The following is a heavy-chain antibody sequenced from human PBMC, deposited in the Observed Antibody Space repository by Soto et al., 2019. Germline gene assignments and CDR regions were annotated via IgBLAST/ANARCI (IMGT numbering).Heavy chain of an antibody. V-gene: IGHV6-1*01. Sequence: SQTPSLTCAISGDSFSSDSAAWNWVRQSPSRGLEWLGRTYYRSKWYNDYAVSVKGRITVNPDTSKNQFSLQLNSVTPEDSGVYYCARAILAGSDWFGMTDYWGQGSQVTVS. CDR2: TYYRSKWYN. CDR1: GDSFSSDSAA. CDR3: ARAILAGSDWFGMTDY. D-gene: IGHD6-19*01. J-gene: IGHJ4*02.